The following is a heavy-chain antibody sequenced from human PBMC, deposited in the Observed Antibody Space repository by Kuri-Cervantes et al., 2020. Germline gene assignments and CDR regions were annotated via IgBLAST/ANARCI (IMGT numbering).Heavy chain of an antibody. CDR1: GFTFSSYG. CDR3: AKGNYYYDSSGYYYGWFDP. J-gene: IGHJ5*02. V-gene: IGHV3-30*18. CDR2: ISYDGSNK. Sequence: GGSLRLSCAASGFTFSSYGMHWVRQAPGKGLEWVAVISYDGSNKYYADSVKGRFTISRDNSKNTLCLQMNSLRAEDTAVYYCAKGNYYYDSSGYYYGWFDPWGQGTLVTVSS. D-gene: IGHD3-22*01.